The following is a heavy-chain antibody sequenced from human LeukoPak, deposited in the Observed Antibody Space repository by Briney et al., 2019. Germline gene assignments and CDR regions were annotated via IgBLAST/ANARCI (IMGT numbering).Heavy chain of an antibody. V-gene: IGHV1-69*13. D-gene: IGHD6-6*01. CDR2: IIPIFGTA. J-gene: IGHJ6*03. CDR3: ARGGYSSSDADYYYYYMDA. CDR1: GGTFSSYA. Sequence: ASVKVSCKASGGTFSSYAISWVRQAPGQGLEWMGGIIPIFGTANYAQKFQGRVTITADESTSTAYMELSRLRSDDTAVYYCARGGYSSSDADYYYYYMDAWGKGTTVTVSS.